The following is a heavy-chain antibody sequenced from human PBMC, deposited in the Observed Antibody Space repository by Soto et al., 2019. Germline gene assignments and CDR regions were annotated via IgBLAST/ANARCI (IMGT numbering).Heavy chain of an antibody. V-gene: IGHV1-24*01. Sequence: AAVKVSCKVSGFTLTELSIHWVRQAPGKGLEWMGGFDPEDGETIYAQKFQGRVTMTEDTSTDTAYMDLSSLRSEDTAVYYCAATYTVATITIDYWGQGTLVP. CDR3: AATYTVATITIDY. D-gene: IGHD5-12*01. CDR2: FDPEDGET. J-gene: IGHJ4*02. CDR1: GFTLTELS.